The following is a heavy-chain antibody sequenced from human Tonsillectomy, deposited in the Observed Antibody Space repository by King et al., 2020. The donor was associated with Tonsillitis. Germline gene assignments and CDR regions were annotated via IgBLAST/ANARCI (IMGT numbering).Heavy chain of an antibody. CDR2: IRTNHYGATT. CDR3: AKDGGFYDSGSYSAFDS. CDR1: GFIFGDYA. J-gene: IGHJ4*02. D-gene: IGHD3-10*01. Sequence: VQLVESGGDLVQPGQSLRLSCAASGFIFGDYAMSWFRQAPGKGLEWVGFIRTNHYGATTQYAASVKGRFIISRDDSKYIAHLQLNSLKTEDTAVYYCAKDGGFYDSGSYSAFDSWGQGTLVTVSS. V-gene: IGHV3-49*03.